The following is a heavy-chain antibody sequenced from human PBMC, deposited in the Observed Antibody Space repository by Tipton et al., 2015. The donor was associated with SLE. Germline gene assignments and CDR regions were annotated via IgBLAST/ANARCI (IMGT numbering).Heavy chain of an antibody. V-gene: IGHV4-34*01. Sequence: TLSLTCAVYGGSFSGYYWSWIRQPPGKGLEWIGEINHSGSTYYNPSLKSRVTISVDTSKNQFSLKLSSVTAADTAVYYCARAQGYSGSYFDYWGQGTLVTVSS. CDR2: INHSGST. D-gene: IGHD1-26*01. CDR1: GGSFSGYY. CDR3: ARAQGYSGSYFDY. J-gene: IGHJ4*02.